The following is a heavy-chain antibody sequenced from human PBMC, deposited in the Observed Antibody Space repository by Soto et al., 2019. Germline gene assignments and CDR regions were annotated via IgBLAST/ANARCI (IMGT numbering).Heavy chain of an antibody. Sequence: PGGSLRLSCAASGFTFSNAWMNWVRQAPGKGLEWVGRIKSKTDGGTTDYAAPVKGRFTISRDDSKNTLYLQMNSLKTEDTAVYYCTTDYYDSSGYLNFDYWGQGTLVTVSS. D-gene: IGHD3-22*01. CDR1: GFTFSNAW. CDR2: IKSKTDGGTT. J-gene: IGHJ4*02. V-gene: IGHV3-15*07. CDR3: TTDYYDSSGYLNFDY.